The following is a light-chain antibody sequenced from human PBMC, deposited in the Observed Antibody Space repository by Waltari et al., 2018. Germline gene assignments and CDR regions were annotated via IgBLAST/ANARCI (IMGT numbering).Light chain of an antibody. Sequence: EIVLTQSPGTLSLSPGETATLSCRASQTVTRSYLTWYQHKPGQAPRLLIYAASSRASGVPDRFSGSGSGTEFTLTISRLEPEDFAVYYCQQYGHSGSFGPGTTVDI. V-gene: IGKV3-20*01. J-gene: IGKJ3*01. CDR2: AAS. CDR1: QTVTRSY. CDR3: QQYGHSGS.